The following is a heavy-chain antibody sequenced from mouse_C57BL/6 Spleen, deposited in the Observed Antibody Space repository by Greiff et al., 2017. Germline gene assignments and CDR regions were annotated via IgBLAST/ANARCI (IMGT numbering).Heavy chain of an antibody. V-gene: IGHV5-17*01. CDR2: ISSGSSTI. J-gene: IGHJ2*01. Sequence: DVKLVESGGGLVKPGGSLKLSCAASGFTFSDYGMHWVRQAPEKGLEWVAYISSGSSTIYYADTVKGRFTISRDNAKNTLFLQMTSPRSEDTAMYYCARGRYSNYGDDWGQGTTLTVSS. D-gene: IGHD2-5*01. CDR3: ARGRYSNYGDD. CDR1: GFTFSDYG.